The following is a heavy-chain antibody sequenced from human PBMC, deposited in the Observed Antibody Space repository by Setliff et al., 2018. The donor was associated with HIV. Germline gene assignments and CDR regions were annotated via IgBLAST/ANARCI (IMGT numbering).Heavy chain of an antibody. J-gene: IGHJ6*02. CDR3: ARSAGYSSSWYNYYYGMDV. V-gene: IGHV4-61*02. CDR1: GGSISSGDYY. Sequence: ASETLSLTCTVSGGSISSGDYYWAWIRQPAGKGLQWIGRIYTSGSTNYNPSLKSRVTISVDTSKNQFSLKLSSVTAADTAVYYCARSAGYSSSWYNYYYGMDVWGQGTTVTVS. D-gene: IGHD6-13*01. CDR2: IYTSGST.